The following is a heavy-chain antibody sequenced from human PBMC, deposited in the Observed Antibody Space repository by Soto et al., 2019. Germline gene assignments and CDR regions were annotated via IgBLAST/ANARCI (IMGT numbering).Heavy chain of an antibody. J-gene: IGHJ3*02. CDR1: GFTFSSYA. D-gene: IGHD3-22*01. CDR2: ISGSGGST. V-gene: IGHV3-23*01. Sequence: AGGSLRLSCAASGFTFSSYAMSWVRQAPGKGLEWVSAISGSGGSTYYADSVKGRFTISRDNSKNTLYLQMNSLRAEDTAVYYCAKGWSSGYYYRAFDIWGQGTMVTVSS. CDR3: AKGWSSGYYYRAFDI.